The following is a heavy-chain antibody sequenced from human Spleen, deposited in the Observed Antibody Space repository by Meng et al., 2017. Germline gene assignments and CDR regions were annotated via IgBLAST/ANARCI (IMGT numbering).Heavy chain of an antibody. CDR3: ARLSAMVRGVIITGNWFDP. CDR1: GYTFTGYY. V-gene: IGHV1-2*06. D-gene: IGHD3-10*01. CDR2: INPKSGDT. J-gene: IGHJ5*01. Sequence: ASVKVSCKASGYTFTGYYMHWVRRAPGQGLEWMGRINPKSGDTHYAQKFQARVTMTGDTSISTAYMELSGLRSDDTAVYYCARLSAMVRGVIITGNWFDPWGQGTLVTVSS.